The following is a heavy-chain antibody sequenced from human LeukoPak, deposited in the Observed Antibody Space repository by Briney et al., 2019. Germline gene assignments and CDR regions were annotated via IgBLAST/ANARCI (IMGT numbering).Heavy chain of an antibody. D-gene: IGHD2-2*03. Sequence: PGGSLRLSCAASGFTFSSYGMSWVRQAPGKGLEWVSGISGSGPYTFYTDSVKGRFTISRDSSKNTLYLQMNSLRAEDTALYYCAKHGYCSGISCFFDFWGQGTLVTVSS. CDR1: GFTFSSYG. CDR2: ISGSGPYT. V-gene: IGHV3-23*01. J-gene: IGHJ4*02. CDR3: AKHGYCSGISCFFDF.